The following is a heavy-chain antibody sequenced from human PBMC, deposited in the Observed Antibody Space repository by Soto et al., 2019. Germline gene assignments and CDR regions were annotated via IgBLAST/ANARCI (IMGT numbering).Heavy chain of an antibody. CDR1: GFTFQNYH. CDR2: IHPSGDTT. V-gene: IGHV1-46*02. Sequence: QVQLVQSGAEVKEPGASVKVSCKASGFTFQNYHVHWVRQAPGQGLEWMGIIHPSGDTTTYAQNFQGRLAMTRDTSTSTAYMELSSLTSEDTAVYYCAKDLWGSWTVDYWGQGTLITVSS. J-gene: IGHJ4*02. D-gene: IGHD3-16*01. CDR3: AKDLWGSWTVDY.